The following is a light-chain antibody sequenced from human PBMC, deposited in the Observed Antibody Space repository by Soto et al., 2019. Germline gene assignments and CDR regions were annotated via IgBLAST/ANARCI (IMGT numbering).Light chain of an antibody. CDR3: QQYNNWPPYT. V-gene: IGKV3-15*01. Sequence: EIVMTQSPATLSVSPGERATLSCRASQSVSSNLAWYQQKPDQAPRLLIYGASTRATGIQARFTGSGYGTEFTLTLRSLQSEDFAVYYCQQYNNWPPYTFGQGTKLEIK. CDR1: QSVSSN. J-gene: IGKJ2*01. CDR2: GAS.